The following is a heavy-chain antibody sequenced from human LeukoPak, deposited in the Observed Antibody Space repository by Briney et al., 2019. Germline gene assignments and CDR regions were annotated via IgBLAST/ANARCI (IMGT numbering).Heavy chain of an antibody. V-gene: IGHV3-7*01. CDR1: GFIFSNYW. Sequence: GGSLRLSCAASGFIFSNYWMSWVRQAPGEGLEWVANINQDGGAKYYVDSLEGRFTISRDNIEKSLYLQLNSLTADDTAVYFCARAATTGTVDYWGQGTLVTVSS. J-gene: IGHJ4*02. CDR3: ARAATTGTVDY. D-gene: IGHD1-1*01. CDR2: INQDGGAK.